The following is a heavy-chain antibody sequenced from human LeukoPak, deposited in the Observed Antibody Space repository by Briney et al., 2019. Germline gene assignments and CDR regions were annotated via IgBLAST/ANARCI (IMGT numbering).Heavy chain of an antibody. Sequence: GGSLRLSCATSGFTFSNHAMHWVRQATGKGLEWVSAIGTAGDTFYPGSVKGRFSISRENAKNSLSLQINSLKAEDTAVYYCARLSGYGYYGMDVWGQGTTVTVSS. D-gene: IGHD3-22*01. CDR3: ARLSGYGYYGMDV. J-gene: IGHJ6*02. V-gene: IGHV3-13*01. CDR1: GFTFSNHA. CDR2: IGTAGDT.